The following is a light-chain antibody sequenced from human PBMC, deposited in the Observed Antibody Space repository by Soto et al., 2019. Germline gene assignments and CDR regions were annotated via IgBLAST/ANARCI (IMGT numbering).Light chain of an antibody. V-gene: IGLV2-8*01. Sequence: SVLAQPPSASGPPGQSVTISCTGTSSNVGGYNYVSWYQQHPGKAPKLMISEVSKRPSGVPDRFSGSKSGNTASLTVSGLQAEDEADYYCTSYAGTTYVFGTGTKVTVL. CDR2: EVS. CDR1: SSNVGGYNY. J-gene: IGLJ1*01. CDR3: TSYAGTTYV.